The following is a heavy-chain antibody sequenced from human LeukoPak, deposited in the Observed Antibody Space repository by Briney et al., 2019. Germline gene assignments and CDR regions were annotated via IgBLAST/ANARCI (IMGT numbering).Heavy chain of an antibody. V-gene: IGHV4-4*07. J-gene: IGHJ6*03. CDR1: GVSISSNY. D-gene: IGHD4-17*01. CDR3: ARVKTTVTSLSSYYYIDV. CDR2: VYTSGST. Sequence: SETLSLTCTVSGVSISSNYWSWLRQPAGKRLEWIGRVYTSGSTNYNPSLKSRVTMSVDTSRNQFSLNLSSVTAADTAVYYCARVKTTVTSLSSYYYIDVWGKGTTVTVSS.